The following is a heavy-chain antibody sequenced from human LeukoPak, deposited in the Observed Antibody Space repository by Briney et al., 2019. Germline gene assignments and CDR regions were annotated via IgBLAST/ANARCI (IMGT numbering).Heavy chain of an antibody. CDR2: INHSGST. J-gene: IGHJ4*02. CDR3: ARGGIAAAGTDLDY. D-gene: IGHD6-13*01. CDR1: GGSFSGYY. V-gene: IGHV4-34*01. Sequence: SETLSLTCAVYGGSFSGYYWSWIRQPPGKGLEWIGEINHSGSTNYNPSLKSRVAISVDTSKNQFSLKLSSVTAADTAVYYCARGGIAAAGTDLDYWGQGTLVTASS.